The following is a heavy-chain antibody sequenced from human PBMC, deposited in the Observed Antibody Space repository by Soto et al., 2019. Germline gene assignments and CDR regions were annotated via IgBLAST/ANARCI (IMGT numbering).Heavy chain of an antibody. J-gene: IGHJ5*02. D-gene: IGHD3-10*01. CDR3: AMSLWFGNTPNWFDP. V-gene: IGHV4-31*03. CDR2: IYYSGST. CDR1: GGSISSGGYY. Sequence: SETLSLTCTVSGGSISSGGYYWNWIRQHPGKGLEWIGYIYYSGSTYYNPSLKSRVTISVDTSKNQFSLKLSSVTAADTAVYYCAMSLWFGNTPNWFDPWGQGTLVTVSS.